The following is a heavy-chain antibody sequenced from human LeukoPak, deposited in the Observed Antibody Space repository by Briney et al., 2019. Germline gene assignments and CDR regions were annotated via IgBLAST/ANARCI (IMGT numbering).Heavy chain of an antibody. Sequence: ASVKVFCKASGYTFTSYGISWVRQAPGQGLEWMGWISAYNGNTNYAQKLQGRVTMTTDTSTSTAYMELRSLRSDDTAVYYCARYYGSGSYSYGMDVWGQGTTVTVSS. V-gene: IGHV1-18*01. CDR3: ARYYGSGSYSYGMDV. J-gene: IGHJ6*02. D-gene: IGHD3-10*01. CDR1: GYTFTSYG. CDR2: ISAYNGNT.